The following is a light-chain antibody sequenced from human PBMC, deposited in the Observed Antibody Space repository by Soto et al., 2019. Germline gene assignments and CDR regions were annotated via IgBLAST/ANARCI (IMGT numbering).Light chain of an antibody. J-gene: IGLJ1*01. Sequence: QSALTQPASVSGSPGQSITISCTGTNSDVGGYNYVAWYQQHAGKAPKLMMYDVSNRPSGVSNRFSGSKSGNTASLTIPGLQAEEEADYYCSSYAGSSTVFGTGTKVTVL. CDR3: SSYAGSSTV. CDR2: DVS. V-gene: IGLV2-14*01. CDR1: NSDVGGYNY.